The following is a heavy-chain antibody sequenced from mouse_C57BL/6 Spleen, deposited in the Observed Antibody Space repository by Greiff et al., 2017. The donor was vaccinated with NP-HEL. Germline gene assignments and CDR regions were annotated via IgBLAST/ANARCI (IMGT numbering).Heavy chain of an antibody. CDR2: IYPRSGNT. D-gene: IGHD2-3*01. CDR1: GYTFTSYG. V-gene: IGHV1-81*01. Sequence: QVQLKESGAELARPGASVKLSCKASGYTFTSYGISWVKQRTGQGLEWIGEIYPRSGNTYYNEKFKGKATLTADKSSSTAYLEIRSLTSDDSAVYFCARGDGYYDFDYWGQGTTLTVSS. J-gene: IGHJ2*01. CDR3: ARGDGYYDFDY.